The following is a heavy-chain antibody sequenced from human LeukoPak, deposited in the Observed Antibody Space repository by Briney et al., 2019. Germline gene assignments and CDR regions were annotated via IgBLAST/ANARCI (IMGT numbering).Heavy chain of an antibody. CDR3: ARSTYGSGSYYNYLDY. V-gene: IGHV4-4*02. D-gene: IGHD3-10*01. J-gene: IGHJ4*02. CDR2: IFHSGST. Sequence: SETLSLTCTVSSDSIFTSNWWSWVRQPPGKGLEWIGQIFHSGSTSYSPSLKSRVTISMDKSKNQISLRLTSVTAADTAVYYCARSTYGSGSYYNYLDYWGQGTLVTVSS. CDR1: SDSIFTSNW.